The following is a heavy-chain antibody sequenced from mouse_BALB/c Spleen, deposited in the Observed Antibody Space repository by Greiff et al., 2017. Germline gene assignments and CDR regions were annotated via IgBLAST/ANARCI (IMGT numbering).Heavy chain of an antibody. V-gene: IGHV14-4*02. Sequence: VQLQQSGAELVRSGASVKLSCTASGFNIKDYYMHWVKQRPEQGLEWIGWIDPENGDTEYAPKFQGKATMTADTSSNTAYLQLSSLTSEDTAVYYCNVPDYDGDRYYFDYWGQGTTLTVSS. D-gene: IGHD2-3*01. CDR2: IDPENGDT. CDR3: NVPDYDGDRYYFDY. CDR1: GFNIKDYY. J-gene: IGHJ2*01.